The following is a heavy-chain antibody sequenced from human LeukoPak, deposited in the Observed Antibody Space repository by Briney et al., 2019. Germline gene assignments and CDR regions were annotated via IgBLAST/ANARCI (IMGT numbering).Heavy chain of an antibody. CDR3: AKDRYYGSGSGGFDP. D-gene: IGHD3-10*01. CDR2: ISGSGGST. J-gene: IGHJ5*02. CDR1: GFTFSSYA. Sequence: GGSLRLSCAASGFTFSSYAMSWVRQAPGKGLEWVSAISGSGGSTYYADSAKGRFTISRDNSKNTLYLQMNSLRAEDTAVYYCAKDRYYGSGSGGFDPWGQGTLVTVSS. V-gene: IGHV3-23*01.